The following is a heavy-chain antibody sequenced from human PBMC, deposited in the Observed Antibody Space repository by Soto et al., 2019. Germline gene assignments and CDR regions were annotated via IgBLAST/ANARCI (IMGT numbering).Heavy chain of an antibody. CDR2: IFHSGSA. V-gene: IGHV4-59*01. Sequence: QVQLQESGPGLVKPSETLSLACTVSGDSISRYYWSWIRQPPGKGLEWIGYIFHSGSANYNPSLKSRVTISVDTSKNQFSLKLGSVTAADTAVYYCARGPGGVAAGYSPGLDVWGQGTTVTVSS. CDR1: GDSISRYY. CDR3: ARGPGGVAAGYSPGLDV. J-gene: IGHJ6*02. D-gene: IGHD6-13*01.